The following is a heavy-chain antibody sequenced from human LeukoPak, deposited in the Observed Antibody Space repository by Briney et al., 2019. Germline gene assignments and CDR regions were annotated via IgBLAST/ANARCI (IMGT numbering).Heavy chain of an antibody. D-gene: IGHD6-19*01. CDR1: GGTFSSYA. CDR3: AREEAVAGTDYYYYGMDV. J-gene: IGHJ6*02. CDR2: IIPILGIA. V-gene: IGHV1-69*04. Sequence: SVKVSCKASGGTFSSYAISWVRQAPGQGLEWMGRIIPILGIANYAQKFQGRVTITADKSTSTAYMELSSLRSEDTAVYYCAREEAVAGTDYYYYGMDVWGQGTTVTVSS.